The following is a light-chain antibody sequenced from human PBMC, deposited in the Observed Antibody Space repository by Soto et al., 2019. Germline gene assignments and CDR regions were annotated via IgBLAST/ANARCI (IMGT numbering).Light chain of an antibody. Sequence: AIQLTQSPSSLSASVGDRVTITCRASQGISSALAWYQQKPGKAPKLLIYDASSLESGVPSRFSGSGSGTDFTLTISSLQPEDFATYYCQQFNNYAWTFGQGAKVEIK. J-gene: IGKJ1*01. CDR1: QGISSA. CDR2: DAS. CDR3: QQFNNYAWT. V-gene: IGKV1D-13*01.